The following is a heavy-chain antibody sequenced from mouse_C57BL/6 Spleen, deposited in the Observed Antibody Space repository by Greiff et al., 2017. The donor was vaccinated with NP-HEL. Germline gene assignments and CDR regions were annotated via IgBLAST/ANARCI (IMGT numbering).Heavy chain of an antibody. CDR1: GYAFTNYL. Sequence: QVQLQQSGAELVRPGTSVKVSCKASGYAFTNYLIEWVKQRPGQGLEWIGVINPGSGGTNYNEKFKGKATLTADKSSSTAYMQLSSLTSEDSAVYFCARWGTYSNFDYWGQGTTLTVSS. V-gene: IGHV1-54*01. CDR3: ARWGTYSNFDY. CDR2: INPGSGGT. J-gene: IGHJ2*01. D-gene: IGHD2-5*01.